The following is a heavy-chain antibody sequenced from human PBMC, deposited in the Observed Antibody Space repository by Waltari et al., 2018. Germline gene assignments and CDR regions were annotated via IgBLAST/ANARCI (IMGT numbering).Heavy chain of an antibody. CDR3: ATVVGATSNY. CDR2: ISSSGSTR. J-gene: IGHJ4*02. D-gene: IGHD1-26*01. Sequence: EVQLVESGGGLVQPGGSLRLSCAASGFPFSRYEMNWVRQAPGKGLEWVAYISSSGSTRDYADSVKSRFTSSRDNAKNSLYLQMNSLRAEDTAVYYWATVVGATSNYWGQGTLVTVSS. CDR1: GFPFSRYE. V-gene: IGHV3-48*03.